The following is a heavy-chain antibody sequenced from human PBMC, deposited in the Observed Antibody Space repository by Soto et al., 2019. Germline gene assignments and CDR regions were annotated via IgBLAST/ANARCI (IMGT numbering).Heavy chain of an antibody. CDR3: ARRDRSGYSYWLDT. J-gene: IGHJ5*02. CDR1: GGSISDGYY. Sequence: QVQLQESGPGLVKPSQTLSLTCTVSGGSISDGYYWSWIRQHPGQSLEWIGSIPYSGSTTYNPSLKSRLTISVDRSKSQFSLNLSSVTAADTAVYYCARRDRSGYSYWLDTWGQGTLVTVSS. D-gene: IGHD3-22*01. V-gene: IGHV4-31*03. CDR2: IPYSGST.